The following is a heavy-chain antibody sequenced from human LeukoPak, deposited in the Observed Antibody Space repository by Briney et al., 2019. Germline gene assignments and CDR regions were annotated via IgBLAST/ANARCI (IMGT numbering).Heavy chain of an antibody. CDR3: ARDLTHRRNYDNSGYQIVPAF. D-gene: IGHD3-22*01. CDR1: GGTFSSYA. Sequence: ASVKVSCKASGGTFSSYAISWVRQAPGQGLEWMGGIIPIFGTANYAQKFQGRVTMTTDTSTSTAYMELRSLRSDDTAVYYCARDLTHRRNYDNSGYQIVPAFWGQGTLVTVSS. V-gene: IGHV1-69*05. J-gene: IGHJ4*02. CDR2: IIPIFGTA.